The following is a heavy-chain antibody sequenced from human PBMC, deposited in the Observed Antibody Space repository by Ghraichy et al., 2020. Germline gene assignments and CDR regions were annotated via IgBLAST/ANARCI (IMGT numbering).Heavy chain of an antibody. CDR2: ISGSGGST. V-gene: IGHV3-23*01. CDR1: GFTFSSYA. CDR3: AKPDSPVKWELLYFAY. Sequence: GESLNISCAASGFTFSSYAMSWVRQAPGKGLEWVSAISGSGGSTYYADSVKGRFTISRDNSKNTLYLQMNSLRAEDTAVYYRAKPDSPVKWELLYFAYWGQGTLVTGSS. J-gene: IGHJ4*02. D-gene: IGHD1-26*01.